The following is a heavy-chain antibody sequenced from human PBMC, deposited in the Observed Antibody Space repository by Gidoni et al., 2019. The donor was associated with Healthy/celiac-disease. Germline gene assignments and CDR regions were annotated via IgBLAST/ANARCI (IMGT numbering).Heavy chain of an antibody. D-gene: IGHD3-22*01. Sequence: QVQLVQSGAEVKKPGSSVKFSCTASGGTFSSYAISWVRQAPGQGLEWMGGIIPIFGTANYAQKFQGRVTITADESTSTAYMELSSLRSEDTAVYYCARAEYYYDSSGYYYAFDIWGQGTMVTVSS. CDR1: GGTFSSYA. CDR3: ARAEYYYDSSGYYYAFDI. V-gene: IGHV1-69*01. J-gene: IGHJ3*02. CDR2: IIPIFGTA.